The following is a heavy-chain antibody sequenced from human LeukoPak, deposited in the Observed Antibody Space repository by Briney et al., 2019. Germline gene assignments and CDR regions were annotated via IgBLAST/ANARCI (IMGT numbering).Heavy chain of an antibody. Sequence: GGSLRLSCAASGFTFSSYGMHWVRQAPGKGLEWVGHIRSKADGGTPDYIAPVKGRFTISRDDSRDTLYLQMNSLNTEDTAMYYCTTRSPARYCSDGACYSSADYWGQGTLVTVSS. CDR1: GFTFSSYG. CDR3: TTRSPARYCSDGACYSSADY. D-gene: IGHD2-15*01. V-gene: IGHV3-15*07. CDR2: IRSKADGGTP. J-gene: IGHJ4*02.